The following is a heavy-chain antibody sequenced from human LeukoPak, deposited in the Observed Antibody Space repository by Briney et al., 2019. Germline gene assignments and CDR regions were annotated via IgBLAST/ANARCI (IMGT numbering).Heavy chain of an antibody. J-gene: IGHJ4*02. CDR3: ARGDYLIDY. D-gene: IGHD5-12*01. CDR2: IYYSGST. V-gene: IGHV4-61*01. Sequence: SETLSLTCTVSGDSISSGNYYWSWIRQPPGKGLEWIGYIYYSGSTNYNPSLKSRVTISVDTSKNQFSLKLSSVTAADTAVYYCARGDYLIDYWGQGTLVTVSS. CDR1: GDSISSGNYY.